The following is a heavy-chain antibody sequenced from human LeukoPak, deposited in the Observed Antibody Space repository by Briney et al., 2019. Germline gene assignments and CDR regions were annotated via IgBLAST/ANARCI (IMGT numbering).Heavy chain of an antibody. D-gene: IGHD3-3*01. CDR3: AKGVLLEWFPYYFDY. CDR2: IRYDVSNK. CDR1: GFTFSSYG. J-gene: IGHJ4*02. V-gene: IGHV3-30*02. Sequence: PGGSLRLSCAASGFTFSSYGMHWVRQAPGKGLEWVAFIRYDVSNKYYADSVKGRFTISRDNSKNTLYLQMNSLRAEDTAVYYCAKGVLLEWFPYYFDYWGQGTLVTVSS.